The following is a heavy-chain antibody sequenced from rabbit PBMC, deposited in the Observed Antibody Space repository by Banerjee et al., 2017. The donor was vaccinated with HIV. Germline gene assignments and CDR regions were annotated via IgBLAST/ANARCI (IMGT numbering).Heavy chain of an antibody. Sequence: QSLEESGGDLVKPGASLTLTCTASGFSFSSSYYMCWVRQAPGKGLEWIACIYAGSSGSTYYASWVNGRFTISRSTSLNTVDLKMTSLTAADTATYFCDRVVGSSDYYCIKLWGPGTLVTVS. CDR3: DRVVGSSDYYCIKL. D-gene: IGHD1-1*01. CDR2: IYAGSSGST. CDR1: GFSFSSSYY. V-gene: IGHV1S40*01. J-gene: IGHJ4*01.